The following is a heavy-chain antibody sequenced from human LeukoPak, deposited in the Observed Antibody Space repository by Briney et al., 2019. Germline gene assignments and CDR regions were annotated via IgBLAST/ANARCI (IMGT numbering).Heavy chain of an antibody. D-gene: IGHD3-22*01. CDR2: IYTSGST. CDR3: ARNYDSSGYYYGYYYYYMDV. J-gene: IGHJ6*03. CDR1: GGSISSYY. V-gene: IGHV4-4*09. Sequence: SETLSLTCTVSGGSISSYYWSWIRQPPGKGLEWIGYIYTSGSTNYNPSLKSRVTISVDTSKNQFSLKLSSVTAADTAVYYCARNYDSSGYYYGYYYYYMDVWGKVTTVTVSS.